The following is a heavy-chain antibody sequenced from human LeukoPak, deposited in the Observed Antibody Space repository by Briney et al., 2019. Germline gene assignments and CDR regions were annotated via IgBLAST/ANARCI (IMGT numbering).Heavy chain of an antibody. J-gene: IGHJ4*02. D-gene: IGHD2-8*02. CDR2: IYSDNT. Sequence: GGSLRLSCTVSGFTVSSNSMSWVRQAPGKGLEWVSFIYSDNTHYSDSVKGRFTISRDNSKNTLYLQMNSLRAEDTAVYYCATYRQVLLPFESWGQGTLVTVSS. CDR3: ATYRQVLLPFES. V-gene: IGHV3-53*01. CDR1: GFTVSSNS.